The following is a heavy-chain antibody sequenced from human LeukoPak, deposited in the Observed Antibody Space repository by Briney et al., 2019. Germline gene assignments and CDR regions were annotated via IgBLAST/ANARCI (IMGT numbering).Heavy chain of an antibody. CDR2: IHYSGST. CDR3: AKYYCTSAVCYSFDY. J-gene: IGHJ4*01. Sequence: SETLSLTCTVSGGSISGYVWSWIRQPPGKGLEWIGYIHYSGSTKYSPSLKSRVTMSVDTSKNQFSLKLSSVTAADTAVYYCAKYYCTSAVCYSFDYWGQEPWSPSPQ. D-gene: IGHD2-21*01. V-gene: IGHV4-59*08. CDR1: GGSISGYV.